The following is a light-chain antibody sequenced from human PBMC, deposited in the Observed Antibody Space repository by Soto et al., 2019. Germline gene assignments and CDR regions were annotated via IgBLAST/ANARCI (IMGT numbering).Light chain of an antibody. CDR1: QSVTSN. J-gene: IGKJ1*01. CDR2: GAS. Sequence: TVMTQSPATLSASPGERATLSCRASQSVTSNLAWYQQKPGQAPRVLIYGASTRATGVPARFSGSGSGTEFTLTISSLQSEDFAVYYCQQYSIRPWTFGQGTKV. V-gene: IGKV3-15*01. CDR3: QQYSIRPWT.